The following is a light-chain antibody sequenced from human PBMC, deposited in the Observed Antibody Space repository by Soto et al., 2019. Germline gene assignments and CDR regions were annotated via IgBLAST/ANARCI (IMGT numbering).Light chain of an antibody. J-gene: IGLJ3*02. V-gene: IGLV2-14*01. CDR1: MRDVGAYNL. Sequence: QSVLTQPASVSGSAGQSITISCSGTMRDVGAYNLVSWYQQHPGTDPKLIIYEVRNRPSGISSRFSGSRSGNTASLTISGLQSEDEGDYYCSAYTARSTLVFGGGTKVTVL. CDR3: SAYTARSTLV. CDR2: EVR.